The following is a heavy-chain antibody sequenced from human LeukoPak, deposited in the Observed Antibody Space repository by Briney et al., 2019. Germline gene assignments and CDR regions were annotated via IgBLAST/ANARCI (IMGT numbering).Heavy chain of an antibody. CDR1: GFTFDDYA. J-gene: IGHJ4*02. D-gene: IGHD2-2*01. Sequence: GGSLRLSCAASGFTFDDYAMHWVRQAPGKGLEWVSGISWKSGSIGYADSVKGRFTISRDNAKNSLYLQMNSLRAEDTALYYCAKDQGIVVVPAATPYDYWGQGTLVTVSS. V-gene: IGHV3-9*01. CDR2: ISWKSGSI. CDR3: AKDQGIVVVPAATPYDY.